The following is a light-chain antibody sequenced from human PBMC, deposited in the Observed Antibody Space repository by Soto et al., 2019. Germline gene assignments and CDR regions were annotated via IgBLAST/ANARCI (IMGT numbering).Light chain of an antibody. CDR1: SSDVGGYNY. CDR2: DVS. V-gene: IGLV2-14*01. J-gene: IGLJ1*01. CDR3: SSYKSSSTYV. Sequence: SVLPQPATGSASPGRAITLSCPGTSSDVGGYNYVSWYQQHPGKAPKLMIYDVSNRPSGVSNRFSGSKSGNTASLTISGLQAEHEADYYCSSYKSSSTYVFGTGTEVTVL.